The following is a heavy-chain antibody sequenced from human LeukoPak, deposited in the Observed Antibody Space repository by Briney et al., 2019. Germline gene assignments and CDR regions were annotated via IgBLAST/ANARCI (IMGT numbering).Heavy chain of an antibody. CDR1: GGPINSGNFH. J-gene: IGHJ4*02. V-gene: IGHV4-61*02. CDR3: ARFRPGSRYQLTYYFES. Sequence: SETLSLTCAVSGGPINSGNFHWSWVRRPVGKGLGWIGRSDSGGSTSLNPALMSRISISLDTSRNQFSLHLRSMTAADTAVYYCARFRPGSRYQLTYYFESWGRGKLVTVSS. CDR2: SDSGGST. D-gene: IGHD3-9*01.